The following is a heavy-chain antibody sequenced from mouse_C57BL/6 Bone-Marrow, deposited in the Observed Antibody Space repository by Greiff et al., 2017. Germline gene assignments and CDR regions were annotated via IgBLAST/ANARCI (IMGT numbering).Heavy chain of an antibody. V-gene: IGHV1-15*01. CDR2: IDPETGGT. CDR1: GYTFTDYE. CDR3: TNLWFAY. J-gene: IGHJ3*01. Sequence: QVQLQQSGAELVRPGASVTLSCKASGYTFTDYEMHWVKQTPVHGLEWIGAIDPETGGTAYNQKFKGKAILTADKSSSTAYMELRSLTSEDSDVYYCTNLWFAYWDQGTLVTDSA.